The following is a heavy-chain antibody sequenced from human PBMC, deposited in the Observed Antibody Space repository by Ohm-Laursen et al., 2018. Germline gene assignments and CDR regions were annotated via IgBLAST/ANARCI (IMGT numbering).Heavy chain of an antibody. CDR2: INPSANYT. CDR1: GYTFTGYY. CDR3: ARGGLVAGTDFDF. V-gene: IGHV1-46*01. Sequence: SSVKVSCKASGYTFTGYYIHWVRQAPGQGLAWMGIINPSANYTRYLPKFQGRLSVTTDTSTSTVYMHLSRLTSGDTATYFCARGGLVAGTDFDFWGQGTLVTVSS. J-gene: IGHJ4*02. D-gene: IGHD6-19*01.